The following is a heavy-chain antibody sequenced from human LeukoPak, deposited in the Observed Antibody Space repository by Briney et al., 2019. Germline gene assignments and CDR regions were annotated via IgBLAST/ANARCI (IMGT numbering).Heavy chain of an antibody. CDR1: GFTFSSYW. CDR2: IKRDGSEK. Sequence: PGGSLRLSCAASGFTFSSYWMSWVRQAPGKGLEWVANIKRDGSEKYYVDSVKGRFTISRDNARNSLYLQMNSLRAEDTAVYYCARDNVPSTTWVGRRLRRRLNSYFDYWGQGTLVTVSS. D-gene: IGHD5-12*01. CDR3: ARDNVPSTTWVGRRLRRRLNSYFDY. J-gene: IGHJ4*02. V-gene: IGHV3-7*01.